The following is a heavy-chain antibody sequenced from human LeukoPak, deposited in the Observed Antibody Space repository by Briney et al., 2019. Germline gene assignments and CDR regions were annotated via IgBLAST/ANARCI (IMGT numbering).Heavy chain of an antibody. V-gene: IGHV3-33*01. CDR3: ARSPSIVSAERYAFDI. Sequence: PGRSLRLSCAASGFTFSSYGMHWVRQAPGKGLEWVAVIWFDGSNKYYADSVKGRFTISRDNSKNTLYLQMNSLRAEDTAVYYCARSPSIVSAERYAFDIWGQGTMVTVSS. D-gene: IGHD5/OR15-5a*01. CDR2: IWFDGSNK. J-gene: IGHJ3*02. CDR1: GFTFSSYG.